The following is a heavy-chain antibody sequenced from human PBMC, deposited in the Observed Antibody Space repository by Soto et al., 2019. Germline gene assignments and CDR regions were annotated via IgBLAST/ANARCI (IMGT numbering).Heavy chain of an antibody. J-gene: IGHJ4*02. CDR1: GFSFRDYS. CDR3: TKGRVPDGIYSFDF. CDR2: IDLGGTSP. D-gene: IGHD2-21*01. V-gene: IGHV3-23*03. Sequence: EVQLLESGGDLVQPGGSLRLSCAASGFSFRDYSMNWVRQAPGKGLEWVAFIDLGGTSPDYSESVKGRFTISKDKSMKTVYLQMNSLRVEDAAVYYCTKGRVPDGIYSFDFWGQGALVTVSS.